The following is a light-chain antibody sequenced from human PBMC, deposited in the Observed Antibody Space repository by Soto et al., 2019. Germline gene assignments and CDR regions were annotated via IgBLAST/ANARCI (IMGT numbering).Light chain of an antibody. J-gene: IGLJ2*01. CDR2: EVN. CDR3: SSYTIDSSVV. V-gene: IGLV2-14*02. CDR1: SSDFGNYNL. Sequence: QSALTQPASVSGSPGQSITISCTGTSSDFGNYNLVSWYQQHPGKVPKLILFEVNKRPSGVSGRFSGSKSGSTASLTISGLQPEDEAHYYCSSYTIDSSVVFGGGTKLTVL.